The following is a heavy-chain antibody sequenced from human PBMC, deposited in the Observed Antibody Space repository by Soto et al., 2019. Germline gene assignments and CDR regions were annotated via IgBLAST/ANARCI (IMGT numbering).Heavy chain of an antibody. CDR2: FYYSGAT. Sequence: QVQLQESGPGLVRPSETLSLSCTVSGDSISRYFWSWIRQSPGKGLEWVGSFYYSGATAYTPSLKSRVTISVDTSQNQLSRRLTSATAADTAGYYCARPTSGSGKGSWLDPWGQGTLVTVSS. CDR3: ARPTSGSGKGSWLDP. J-gene: IGHJ5*02. CDR1: GDSISRYF. D-gene: IGHD3-10*01. V-gene: IGHV4-59*08.